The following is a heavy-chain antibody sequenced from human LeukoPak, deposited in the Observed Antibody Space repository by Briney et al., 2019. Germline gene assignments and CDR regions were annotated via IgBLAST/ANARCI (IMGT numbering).Heavy chain of an antibody. V-gene: IGHV1-18*01. J-gene: IGHJ4*02. Sequence: ASVKVSCKPSGYTFTNYGIGWVRQAPGQGLEWMGWTSSNGGNTKYAQKFQGRVTMTKDTSTSTAHMELRSLRSDDTAMYYCARDLSSGWTSFQNWGQGTLVTVSS. CDR3: ARDLSSGWTSFQN. CDR2: TSSNGGNT. D-gene: IGHD6-19*01. CDR1: GYTFTNYG.